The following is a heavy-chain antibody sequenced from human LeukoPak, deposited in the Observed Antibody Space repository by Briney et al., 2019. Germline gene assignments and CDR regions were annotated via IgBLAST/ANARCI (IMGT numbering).Heavy chain of an antibody. D-gene: IGHD3-22*01. V-gene: IGHV3-30*02. Sequence: GGSLRLSCAASGFTFSSYTMHWVRQAPGKGLEWVAGIHSDGSKKYHADSVKGQFTISRDNSKNTLSLQMNSLRAEDTAVYYCAKEPTSRGFNDIDYWGQGTLVTVSS. CDR2: IHSDGSKK. J-gene: IGHJ4*02. CDR3: AKEPTSRGFNDIDY. CDR1: GFTFSSYT.